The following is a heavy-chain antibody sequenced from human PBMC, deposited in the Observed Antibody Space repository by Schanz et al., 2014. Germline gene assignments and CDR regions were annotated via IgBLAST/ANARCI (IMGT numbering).Heavy chain of an antibody. J-gene: IGHJ4*02. CDR2: FDAHDGRA. V-gene: IGHV3-23*01. D-gene: IGHD2-8*02. Sequence: EVQLLESGGGLVQPGGSLRLSCEASGFSFGNYDMSWVRQAPGKGLEWVSGFDAHDGRAYYADSAKGRFTISRDNSKSTLYVEMNSLRVEDTAVYYCAKTLFPGGTQTFGNWGRGTLVTVSS. CDR1: GFSFGNYD. CDR3: AKTLFPGGTQTFGN.